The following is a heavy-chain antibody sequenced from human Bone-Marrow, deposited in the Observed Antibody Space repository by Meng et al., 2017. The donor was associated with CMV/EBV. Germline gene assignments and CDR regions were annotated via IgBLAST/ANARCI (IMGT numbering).Heavy chain of an antibody. V-gene: IGHV3-48*03. CDR3: ERDRATVPYNDAFDI. J-gene: IGHJ3*02. CDR1: GFTFSSYE. D-gene: IGHD4-17*01. Sequence: GESLKISCAASGFTFSSYEMNWVRQAPGKGLEWVSYISSSGSTIYYADSVKGRFTISRDNAKNSLYLQMNSLRAEDTAVYYCERDRATVPYNDAFDIWGQGTMVTVSS. CDR2: ISSSGSTI.